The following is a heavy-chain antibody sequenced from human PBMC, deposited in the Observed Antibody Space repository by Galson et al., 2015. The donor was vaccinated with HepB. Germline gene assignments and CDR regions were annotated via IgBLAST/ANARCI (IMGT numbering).Heavy chain of an antibody. CDR2: IYYSGST. J-gene: IGHJ6*03. D-gene: IGHD7-27*01. Sequence: LSLTCTVSGGSISSYYWSWIRQPPGKGLAWIGYIYYSGSTNYNPSLKSRVTISVDTSKNQYSLKLSSVTAADTAVYYCARDHWGPRYYYCMDVWGKGTTVTVSS. V-gene: IGHV4-59*01. CDR1: GGSISSYY. CDR3: ARDHWGPRYYYCMDV.